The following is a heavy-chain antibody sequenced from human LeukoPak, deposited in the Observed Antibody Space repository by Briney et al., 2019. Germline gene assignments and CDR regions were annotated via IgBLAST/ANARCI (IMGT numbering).Heavy chain of an antibody. CDR3: VRDRDWGAFDP. CDR2: IVPSGATS. D-gene: IGHD3-16*01. CDR1: GFIFSDYG. Sequence: GGTLRLSCGASGFIFSDYGMNWVRQAPGKGLEWVSGIVPSGATSYYADSVKGRFTISRDYSKNTVSLQMNSLRVEDTALYYCVRDRDWGAFDPWGQGTPVTVPS. J-gene: IGHJ5*02. V-gene: IGHV3-23*01.